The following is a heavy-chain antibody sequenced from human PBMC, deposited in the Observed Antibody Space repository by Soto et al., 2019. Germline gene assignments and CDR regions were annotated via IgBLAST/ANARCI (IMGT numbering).Heavy chain of an antibody. CDR2: ISWVGGST. Sequence: GGSLRLSCAASGFTFDDYTMHWVRQAPGKGLEWVSLISWVGGSTYYADSVKGRFTISRDNRKNSLYLQMNSLRTEDTALYYWAKDKQGSTYGSYYFYGKDVWGQGTTVTVSS. J-gene: IGHJ6*02. D-gene: IGHD6-6*01. CDR1: GFTFDDYT. V-gene: IGHV3-43*01. CDR3: AKDKQGSTYGSYYFYGKDV.